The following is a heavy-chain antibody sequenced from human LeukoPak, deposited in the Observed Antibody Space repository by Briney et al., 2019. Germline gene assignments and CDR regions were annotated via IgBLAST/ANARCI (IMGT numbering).Heavy chain of an antibody. CDR2: ISGSGGST. Sequence: GGSLRLSCAASGFPFSSYAMSWVRQAPGKGLEWASAISGSGGSTYYADSVKGRFTISRDNSKNTLYLQMNSLRAEDTAVYYCAKDRPVEMATILAFDIWGQGTMVTVSS. V-gene: IGHV3-23*01. CDR1: GFPFSSYA. D-gene: IGHD5-24*01. J-gene: IGHJ3*02. CDR3: AKDRPVEMATILAFDI.